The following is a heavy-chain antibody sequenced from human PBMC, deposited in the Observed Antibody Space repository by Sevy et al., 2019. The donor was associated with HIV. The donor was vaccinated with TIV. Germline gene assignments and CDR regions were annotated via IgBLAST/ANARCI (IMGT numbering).Heavy chain of an antibody. CDR3: AKRGGHDTSGYVSYYYYGMDV. Sequence: GGSLRLSCAASGFSFRNYDMHWVRQAAGKGLEWLALVSFDGDSTYSADSVKGRFTSSRDNSKNTLYLQMNSLRVEDTAIYYCAKRGGHDTSGYVSYYYYGMDVWGQGTTVTVSS. D-gene: IGHD2-2*01. CDR2: VSFDGDST. CDR1: GFSFRNYD. J-gene: IGHJ6*02. V-gene: IGHV3-30*18.